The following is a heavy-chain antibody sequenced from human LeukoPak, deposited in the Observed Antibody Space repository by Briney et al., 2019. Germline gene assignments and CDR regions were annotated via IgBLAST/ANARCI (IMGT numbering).Heavy chain of an antibody. J-gene: IGHJ4*02. CDR2: IYYSGST. CDR1: GGSISTYY. Sequence: SETLSLTCTVSGGSISTYYWSWIRQPPGKGLEWIGYIYYSGSTNYNPSLKSRVTISVDKSKNQFSLKLGSVTAADTAVYYCARGHSYYYDSSAYYPDFDYWGQGTLVTVSS. V-gene: IGHV4-59*01. D-gene: IGHD3-22*01. CDR3: ARGHSYYYDSSAYYPDFDY.